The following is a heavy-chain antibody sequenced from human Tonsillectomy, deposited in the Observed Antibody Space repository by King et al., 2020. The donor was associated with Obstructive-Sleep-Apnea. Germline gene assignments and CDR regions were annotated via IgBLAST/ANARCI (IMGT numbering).Heavy chain of an antibody. CDR2: IAYDGSNK. V-gene: IGHV3-30*04. CDR1: GFTFSSYA. D-gene: IGHD4-17*01. Sequence: VQLVESGGGVVQPGRSLRLSCAASGFTFSSYAMHWVRQAPGKGLAWGAVIAYDGSNKYYADSVKVRFTISRDNSKNTLDLQMNSLRAEDTAVYYCARGSYGDYVLSPFDYWGQGTLVTVSS. CDR3: ARGSYGDYVLSPFDY. J-gene: IGHJ4*02.